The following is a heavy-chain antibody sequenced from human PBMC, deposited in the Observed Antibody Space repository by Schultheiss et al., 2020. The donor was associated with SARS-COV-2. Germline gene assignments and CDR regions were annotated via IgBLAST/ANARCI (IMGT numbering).Heavy chain of an antibody. Sequence: SETLSLTCTVSGGSISYGSYYWSWIRQPAGKGLEWIGRIHTSGSNNYNPSLKTRVTISVDTSKNQFSLKLSSVIAADTAVYYCARGTMAYSSSYYYFDQWGQGTLVTVSS. D-gene: IGHD6-13*01. V-gene: IGHV4-61*02. CDR3: ARGTMAYSSSYYYFDQ. J-gene: IGHJ4*02. CDR1: GGSISYGSYY. CDR2: IHTSGSN.